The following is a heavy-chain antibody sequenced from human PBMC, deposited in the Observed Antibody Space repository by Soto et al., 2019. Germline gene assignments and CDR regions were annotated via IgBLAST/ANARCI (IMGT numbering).Heavy chain of an antibody. CDR1: GYTFTSYY. CDR2: INPSGGST. CDR3: ARDLTTVAYFDY. Sequence: QVQLVQSGAEVKKPGASVKVSCKASGYTFTSYYMHWVRQAPGQGLEWMGVINPSGGSTSYAQKFQGRVTMTRDTSTSTVYMELSSLRSEDTAVYYCARDLTTVAYFDYWGQGTLVSVSS. V-gene: IGHV1-46*01. J-gene: IGHJ4*02. D-gene: IGHD4-17*01.